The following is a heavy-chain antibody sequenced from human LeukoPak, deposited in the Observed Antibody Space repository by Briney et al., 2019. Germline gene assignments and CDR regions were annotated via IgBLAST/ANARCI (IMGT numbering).Heavy chain of an antibody. D-gene: IGHD5-12*01. V-gene: IGHV4-34*01. Sequence: SETLSLTCAVYGGSFSGYYWSWIRQPPGKGLEWIGKINHSGSTNYNPSLKSRVTISVDTSKNQFSLKLSSVTAADTAVYYCARRGYDHSGYYYGMDVWGKGTTVTVSS. CDR1: GGSFSGYY. J-gene: IGHJ6*04. CDR3: ARRGYDHSGYYYGMDV. CDR2: INHSGST.